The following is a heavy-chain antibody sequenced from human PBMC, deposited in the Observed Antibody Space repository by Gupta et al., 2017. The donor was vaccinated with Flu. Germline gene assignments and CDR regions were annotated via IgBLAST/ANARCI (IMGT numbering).Heavy chain of an antibody. D-gene: IGHD1-26*01. CDR3: ARAQRAGALLYDY. Sequence: KGPEWIRDSYYSGCSSYTHETTFYNPSLKSRITMSKDTSKNQFSLKRSSVTAADTAVYDCARAQRAGALLYDYWGQGTLVTVSS. V-gene: IGHV4-31*02. CDR2: SYYSGCSSYTHETT. J-gene: IGHJ4*02.